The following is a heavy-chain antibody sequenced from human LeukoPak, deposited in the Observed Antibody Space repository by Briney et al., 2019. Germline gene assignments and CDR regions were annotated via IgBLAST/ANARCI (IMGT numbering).Heavy chain of an antibody. D-gene: IGHD6-19*01. CDR2: IYHSGST. Sequence: PSGPLSLTCVVSGGSISSSNWWSRVRQPPEKGLEWNVEIYHSGSTNYNPSLKSRVTISVDKSKNQFSLKLSSVTVADTAVYYCARYDVGWYIFDYWGQGTLVSVSS. CDR1: GGSISSSNW. V-gene: IGHV4-4*02. J-gene: IGHJ4*02. CDR3: ARYDVGWYIFDY.